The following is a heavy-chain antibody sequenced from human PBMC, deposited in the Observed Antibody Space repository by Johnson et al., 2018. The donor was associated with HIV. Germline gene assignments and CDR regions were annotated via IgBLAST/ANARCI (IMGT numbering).Heavy chain of an antibody. CDR3: ARDYYGSGSYYNVWVAGAFDI. Sequence: QMLLVESGGGLVKPGGSLRLSCAASGFTFSDYYMSWIRQAPGKGLEWVSYISSSGSTIYYADSVKGRCTISRDNAKNSLYLQMHSLRAEDTAVYYCARDYYGSGSYYNVWVAGAFDIWGQGTMVTVSS. CDR2: ISSSGSTI. J-gene: IGHJ3*02. CDR1: GFTFSDYY. D-gene: IGHD3-10*01. V-gene: IGHV3-11*04.